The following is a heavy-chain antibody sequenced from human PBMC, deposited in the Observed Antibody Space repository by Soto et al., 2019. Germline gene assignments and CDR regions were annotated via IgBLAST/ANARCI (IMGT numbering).Heavy chain of an antibody. Sequence: SETLSLTCTVSGGSVDRGDYYWTWIRQPPGKGLEWIAYVSSYRGATYYNPSLKSRVTISLDTSKNQFSLKLSSVTAADTAVYYCARGPNRDVWGSYRYWPGDSSYYYYGMDVWGQGTTVTVSS. CDR3: ARGPNRDVWGSYRYWPGDSSYYYYGMDV. CDR1: GGSVDRGDYY. J-gene: IGHJ6*02. CDR2: VSSYRGAT. D-gene: IGHD3-16*02. V-gene: IGHV4-30-4*01.